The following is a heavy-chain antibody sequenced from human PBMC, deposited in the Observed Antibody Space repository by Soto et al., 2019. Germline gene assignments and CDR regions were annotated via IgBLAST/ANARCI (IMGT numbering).Heavy chain of an antibody. D-gene: IGHD3-16*01. Sequence: GASVKVSCKASGYTFTSYYMHWVRQAPGQGLEWMGIINPSGGSTSYAQKFQGRVTMTRDTSTSSVYMELSSLRSEDTAVYYCARDRRRSSTLRRPNEKNDAFDIWGQGTMVTVSS. CDR1: GYTFTSYY. J-gene: IGHJ3*02. CDR2: INPSGGST. V-gene: IGHV1-46*01. CDR3: ARDRRRSSTLRRPNEKNDAFDI.